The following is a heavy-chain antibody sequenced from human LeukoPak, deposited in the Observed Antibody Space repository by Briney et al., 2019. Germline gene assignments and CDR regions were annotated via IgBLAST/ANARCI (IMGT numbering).Heavy chain of an antibody. CDR2: ISGSGGST. J-gene: IGHJ4*02. V-gene: IGHV3-23*01. D-gene: IGHD1-26*01. CDR3: ANDKRQVWWELLAFDY. Sequence: QSGGSLRLSCAASGFTFSSYAMSWVRQAPGKGLEWVSAISGSGGSTYYADSVKGRFTISRDNSKNTLYLQMNSLRAEDTAVYYCANDKRQVWWELLAFDYWGQGTLVTVSS. CDR1: GFTFSSYA.